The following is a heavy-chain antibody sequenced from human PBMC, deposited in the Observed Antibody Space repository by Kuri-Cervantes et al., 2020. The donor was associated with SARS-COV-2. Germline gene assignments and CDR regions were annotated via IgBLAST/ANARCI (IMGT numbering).Heavy chain of an antibody. CDR3: AKDQHGIVVVVAAIDY. J-gene: IGHJ4*02. Sequence: ASVKVSCKASGYTFTSYGISWVRQAPGQGLEWMGWISAYNGNTNYAQKLQGRVTMTTDTSTSTAYMELRSLRSDDTAVYYCAKDQHGIVVVVAAIDYWGQGTLVTVSS. D-gene: IGHD2-15*01. CDR2: ISAYNGNT. V-gene: IGHV1-18*01. CDR1: GYTFTSYG.